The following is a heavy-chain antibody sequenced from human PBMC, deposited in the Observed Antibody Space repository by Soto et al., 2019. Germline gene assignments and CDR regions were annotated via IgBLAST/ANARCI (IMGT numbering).Heavy chain of an antibody. CDR1: GFTFSSYG. CDR3: AKDNPAVHY. V-gene: IGHV3-30*18. CDR2: ISYDGSDK. Sequence: QVQLVESGGGVVQPGRSLRLSCAASGFTFSSYGMHWVRQAPGKGLEWVAIISYDGSDKYYADSVKGRFTISRDNFKDTLYLQMNSLTTEDTAVYYCAKDNPAVHYWDQGTLVTVSS. J-gene: IGHJ4*02.